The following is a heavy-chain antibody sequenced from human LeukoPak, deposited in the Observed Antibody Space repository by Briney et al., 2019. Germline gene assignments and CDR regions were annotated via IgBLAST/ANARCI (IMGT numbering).Heavy chain of an antibody. CDR2: IYYSGST. V-gene: IGHV4-59*01. J-gene: IGHJ4*02. Sequence: ASETLSLTCTVSGGSITSYHYSWMRQPPGKRLEWIGYIYYSGSTNYNPSLKSRVTISVDTSDNQFSLKLSSVTAADTAVYYCARGGSGTYYHYWGQGTLVTVSS. CDR1: GGSITSYH. D-gene: IGHD1-26*01. CDR3: ARGGSGTYYHY.